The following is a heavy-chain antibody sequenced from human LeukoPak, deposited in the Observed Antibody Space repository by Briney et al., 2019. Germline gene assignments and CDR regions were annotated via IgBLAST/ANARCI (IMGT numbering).Heavy chain of an antibody. CDR2: INSDGSST. J-gene: IGHJ3*02. V-gene: IGHV3-74*01. D-gene: IGHD3-10*01. CDR1: GLTFSSYW. Sequence: QSGGSLRLSCAASGLTFSSYWMHWVRQAPGKGLVWVSRINSDGSSTSYADSVKGRFTISRDNAKNTLYLQMNSLRAEDTAVYYCSTGSGHAFDIWGRGTMVTVSS. CDR3: STGSGHAFDI.